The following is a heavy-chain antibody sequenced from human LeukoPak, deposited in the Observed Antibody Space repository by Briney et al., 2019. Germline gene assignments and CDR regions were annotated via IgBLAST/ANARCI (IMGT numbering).Heavy chain of an antibody. J-gene: IGHJ4*02. V-gene: IGHV3-21*01. Sequence: GGSQRLSCAASGFTFSRYSLNWVRQAPGKGLEWVSSIGRSGSDIYYADSVQGRFTMSRDNAKNSLYLQMNSLRAEDTAVYFCVRGVISGDDYWGQGTLVTVSS. CDR2: IGRSGSDI. CDR3: VRGVISGDDY. D-gene: IGHD3-10*01. CDR1: GFTFSRYS.